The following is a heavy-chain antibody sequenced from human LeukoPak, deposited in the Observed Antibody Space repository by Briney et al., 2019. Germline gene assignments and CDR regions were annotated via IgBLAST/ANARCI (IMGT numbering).Heavy chain of an antibody. J-gene: IGHJ6*02. CDR3: ARLIRYFDWLLGHLYYYGMDV. D-gene: IGHD3-9*01. CDR2: IIPIFGTA. V-gene: IGHV1-69*13. Sequence: SVKVSCKASGGTFSSYAISWVRQAPGQGLEWMGGIIPIFGTANYAQKFQGRVTITADESTSTAYMELSSLRSEDTAVYYCARLIRYFDWLLGHLYYYGMDVWGQGTTVTVSS. CDR1: GGTFSSYA.